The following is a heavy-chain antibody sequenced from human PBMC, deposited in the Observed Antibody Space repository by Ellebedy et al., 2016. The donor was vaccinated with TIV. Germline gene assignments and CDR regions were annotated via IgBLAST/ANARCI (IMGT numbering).Heavy chain of an antibody. J-gene: IGHJ4*02. CDR2: VNPNSGGT. V-gene: IGHV1-2*02. D-gene: IGHD1-26*01. CDR3: ARERTGSGGIDY. CDR1: GYTFTDYH. Sequence: ASVKVSCXASGYTFTDYHMQWVRQAPGQGLEWMGWVNPNSGGTAYAPRFQGRVTVTWDTSITTTYMDLSSLGSDDTAVYFCARERTGSGGIDYWGQGTQVTVSS.